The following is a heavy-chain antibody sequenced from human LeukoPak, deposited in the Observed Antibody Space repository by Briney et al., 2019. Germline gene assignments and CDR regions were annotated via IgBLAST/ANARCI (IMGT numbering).Heavy chain of an antibody. Sequence: GGSLRLSCAASRFTFSNYAMSWVRQAPGKGLEWVSSIRDSAYRTYYADSVKGRFTISRDNAKNSLFLQMNSLRAEDTAVYYCARGEVVTASLPDYFYYYMDVWGKGTTVTISS. V-gene: IGHV3-23*01. J-gene: IGHJ6*03. CDR1: RFTFSNYA. CDR3: ARGEVVTASLPDYFYYYMDV. D-gene: IGHD2-21*02. CDR2: IRDSAYRT.